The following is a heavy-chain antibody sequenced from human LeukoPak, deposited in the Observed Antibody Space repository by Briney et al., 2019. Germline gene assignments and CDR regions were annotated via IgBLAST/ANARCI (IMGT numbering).Heavy chain of an antibody. CDR1: GGTFSSYA. J-gene: IGHJ6*03. CDR3: ARDTPNAIVLRRVGVYYYMDV. Sequence: VASVKVSCKASGGTFSSYAISWVRQAPGQGLEWMGGIIPIFGTANYAQKFQGRVTITADESTSTAYMELSSLRSEDTAVYYCARDTPNAIVLRRVGVYYYMDVWGKGTTVTVSS. D-gene: IGHD2-8*01. CDR2: IIPIFGTA. V-gene: IGHV1-69*13.